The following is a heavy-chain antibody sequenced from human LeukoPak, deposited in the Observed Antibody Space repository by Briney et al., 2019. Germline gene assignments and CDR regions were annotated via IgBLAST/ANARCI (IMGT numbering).Heavy chain of an antibody. V-gene: IGHV3-30*02. J-gene: IGHJ4*02. CDR2: IRYDGSNK. CDR1: GFTFCSYG. CDR3: AKDFDWGPTFDY. Sequence: GGSLRLSCAASGFTFCSYGMHWVRQAPGKGLEWVAFIRYDGSNKYYADSVKGRFTISRDNSKNTLYLQMNSLRAEDTAVYYCAKDFDWGPTFDYWGQGTLVTVSS. D-gene: IGHD3-9*01.